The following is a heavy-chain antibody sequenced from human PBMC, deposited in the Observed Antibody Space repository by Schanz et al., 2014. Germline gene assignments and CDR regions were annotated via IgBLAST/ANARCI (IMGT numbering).Heavy chain of an antibody. D-gene: IGHD3-3*01. CDR2: IKQDGSEK. J-gene: IGHJ4*02. V-gene: IGHV3-7*01. CDR1: GLNFDYYG. CDR3: ARGVRIDY. Sequence: EVQLVESGGGVVQPGRSLRLSCATSGLNFDYYGMNWVRQAPGKGLEWVANIKQDGSEKYYVDSVKGRFTISRDNAKNSLYLQMNSLTAEDTAVYYCARGVRIDYWGQGTLVTVSS.